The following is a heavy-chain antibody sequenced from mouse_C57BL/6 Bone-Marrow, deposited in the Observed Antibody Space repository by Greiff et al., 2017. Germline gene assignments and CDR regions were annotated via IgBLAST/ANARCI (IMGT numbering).Heavy chain of an antibody. CDR2: INYDGSST. Sequence: EVKVVESEGGLVQPGSSMKLSCTASGFTFSDYYMAWVRQVPEKGLEWVANINYDGSSTYYLDSLKSRFIISRDNAKNILYLQMSSLKSEDTATXYCARDRLRTGAMDYWGQGTSVTVSS. V-gene: IGHV5-16*01. CDR3: ARDRLRTGAMDY. J-gene: IGHJ4*01. CDR1: GFTFSDYY.